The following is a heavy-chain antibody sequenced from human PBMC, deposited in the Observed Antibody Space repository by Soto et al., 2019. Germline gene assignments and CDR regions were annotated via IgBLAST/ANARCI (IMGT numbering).Heavy chain of an antibody. Sequence: QLQLQESGSRLVRPSQTLSLTCAVSGGSLSSDGYSWNWIRQPPGKGLEWIGYIYQSGSTSYNPSLKSRVSISIDMSKKQFSLRLTSVTAADAAVYCCARADWNHLLDYWGQGTLISVSS. CDR3: ARADWNHLLDY. J-gene: IGHJ4*02. V-gene: IGHV4-30-2*01. CDR1: GGSLSSDGYS. D-gene: IGHD1-1*01. CDR2: IYQSGST.